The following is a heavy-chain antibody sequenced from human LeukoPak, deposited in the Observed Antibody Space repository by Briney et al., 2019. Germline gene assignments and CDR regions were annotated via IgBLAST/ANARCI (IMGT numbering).Heavy chain of an antibody. Sequence: AGGSLRLSCAASGFSFSFYWMHWVRQAPGKGPVWVSRIKTDGSIADYADSVKGRFTISRDNAKNTLYPQMNSLRAEDTGVYYCAKKIDSGSYPLDYWGQGTLVTISS. CDR1: GFSFSFYW. CDR2: IKTDGSIA. D-gene: IGHD3-10*01. CDR3: AKKIDSGSYPLDY. V-gene: IGHV3-74*01. J-gene: IGHJ4*02.